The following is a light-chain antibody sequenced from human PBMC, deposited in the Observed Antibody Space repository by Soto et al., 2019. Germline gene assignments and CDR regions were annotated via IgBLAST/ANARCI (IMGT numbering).Light chain of an antibody. Sequence: DIVMTHSPDSLAVFLGERATINCKSSQRVLYSSNNKNYLAWYQQKPGQPPKLLIYWASTRESGVPDRFSGSGSGTDFTLTISSLQAEDVAVYYFQQYYSTPRTFGQGTKVEIK. V-gene: IGKV4-1*01. CDR3: QQYYSTPRT. CDR2: WAS. CDR1: QRVLYSSNNKNY. J-gene: IGKJ1*01.